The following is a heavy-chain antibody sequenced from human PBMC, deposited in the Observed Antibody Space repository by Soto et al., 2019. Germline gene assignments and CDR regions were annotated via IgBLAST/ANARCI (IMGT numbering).Heavy chain of an antibody. CDR1: GGSISSGGYY. J-gene: IGHJ5*02. CDR2: IYYSGST. V-gene: IGHV4-31*03. D-gene: IGHD3-3*01. CDR3: AITIPRSNWFDP. Sequence: QVQLQESGPGLVKPSQTLSLTCTVSGGSISSGGYYWSWIRQHPGKGLEWIGYIYYSGSTYYNPSLKSRVTISVDTSKNQFSLKLSFVTAADTAVYYCAITIPRSNWFDPWGQGTLVTVSS.